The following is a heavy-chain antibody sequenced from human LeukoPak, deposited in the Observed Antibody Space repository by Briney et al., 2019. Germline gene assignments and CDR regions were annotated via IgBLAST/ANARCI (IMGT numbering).Heavy chain of an antibody. CDR1: GYTLTELS. CDR3: ARRLYYYDSSGYYYYYYYLDV. CDR2: IIPIFGTA. Sequence: SVKVSCKVSGYTLTELSMHWVRQAPGQGLEWMGGIIPIFGTANYAQKFQGRVTITADESTSTAYMELSSLRSEDTAVYYCARRLYYYDSSGYYYYYYYLDVWGKGTTVTISS. J-gene: IGHJ6*03. V-gene: IGHV1-69*13. D-gene: IGHD3-22*01.